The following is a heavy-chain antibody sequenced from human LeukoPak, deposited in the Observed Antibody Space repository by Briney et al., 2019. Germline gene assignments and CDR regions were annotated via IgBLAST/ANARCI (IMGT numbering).Heavy chain of an antibody. D-gene: IGHD6-19*01. CDR2: IYSSGST. CDR3: ARGQGWFRAYFDY. Sequence: KPSETLSLTCTVSGGSISSYYWSWIRQFAGKGLEWIGRIYSSGSTNYNPSLKSRVTMSVDTSKNQFSLKMTSVTAADTAVYYCARGQGWFRAYFDYWGQGTLVTVSS. CDR1: GGSISSYY. J-gene: IGHJ4*02. V-gene: IGHV4-4*07.